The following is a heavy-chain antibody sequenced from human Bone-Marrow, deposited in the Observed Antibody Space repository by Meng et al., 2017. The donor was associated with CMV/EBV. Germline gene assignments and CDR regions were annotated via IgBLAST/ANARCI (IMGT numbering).Heavy chain of an antibody. D-gene: IGHD1-26*01. V-gene: IGHV3-30-3*01. J-gene: IGHJ4*02. Sequence: GESLKISCAASGFTFSSYAMHWVRQAPGKGLEWVAVISYDGSNKYYADSVKGRFTISRDNSKNTLYLQMNSLRAEDTAVYYCAGYIVGATRYWGQGTLVTVSS. CDR2: ISYDGSNK. CDR3: AGYIVGATRY. CDR1: GFTFSSYA.